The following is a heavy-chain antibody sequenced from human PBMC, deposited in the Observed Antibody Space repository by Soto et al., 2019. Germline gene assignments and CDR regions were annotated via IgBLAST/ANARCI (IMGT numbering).Heavy chain of an antibody. CDR1: GFTFNTYD. J-gene: IGHJ5*02. CDR2: ITASSAYI. Sequence: EVQLVESGGGLVKPGGFLRLSCAASGFTFNTYDMNWVRQAPGKGLEWVSSITASSAYIYYADSVRGRITLSRDNAKNSLFLQMHSLRAEDTAVYYCVRSGTARLLRHSWFDTWGQGTLVTVSS. D-gene: IGHD2-21*01. CDR3: VRSGTARLLRHSWFDT. V-gene: IGHV3-21*01.